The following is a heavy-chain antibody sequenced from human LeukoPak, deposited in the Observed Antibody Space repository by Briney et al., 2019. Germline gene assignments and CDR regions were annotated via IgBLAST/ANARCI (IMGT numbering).Heavy chain of an antibody. V-gene: IGHV4-30-4*08. CDR1: GGSISSGDYY. CDR2: IYYSGST. Sequence: SETPSLTCTVSGGSISSGDYYWSWIRQPPGKGLEWIGYIYYSGSTYYNPSLKSRVTISVDTSKNQFSLKLSSVTAADTAVYYCARGNYQLLWFWFDPWGQGTLVTVSS. J-gene: IGHJ5*02. D-gene: IGHD2-2*01. CDR3: ARGNYQLLWFWFDP.